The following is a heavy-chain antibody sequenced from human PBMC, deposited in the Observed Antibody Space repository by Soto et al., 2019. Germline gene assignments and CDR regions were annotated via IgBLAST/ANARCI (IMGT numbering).Heavy chain of an antibody. CDR2: IYYRGFT. J-gene: IGHJ6*02. D-gene: IGHD3-16*02. CDR1: GGSMNNYY. Sequence: SETLSLTCIVSGGSMNNYYWSWIRQPPGKGLEWMGYIYYRGFTNYSPSLKSRVTMSVDTSKNQFSLKLSSVTAADTAVYYCARRLSAASCSYGLDVWGQGTTVTVSS. V-gene: IGHV4-59*01. CDR3: ARRLSAASCSYGLDV.